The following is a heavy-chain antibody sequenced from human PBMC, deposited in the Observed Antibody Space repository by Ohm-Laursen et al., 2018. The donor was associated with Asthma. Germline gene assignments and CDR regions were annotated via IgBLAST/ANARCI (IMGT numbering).Heavy chain of an antibody. D-gene: IGHD1-26*01. J-gene: IGHJ3*02. V-gene: IGHV3-30*18. Sequence: SLRLSCTASGFTFSNFAMHWVRQAPGKGLEWVAVISYDGSNKYYADSVKGRFTISRDNSKNTLYLQMNSLRAEDTAVYYCAKRVGATDAFDIWGQGTMVTVSS. CDR3: AKRVGATDAFDI. CDR2: ISYDGSNK. CDR1: GFTFSNFA.